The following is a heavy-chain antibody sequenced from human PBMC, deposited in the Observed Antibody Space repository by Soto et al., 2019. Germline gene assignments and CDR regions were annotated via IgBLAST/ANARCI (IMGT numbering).Heavy chain of an antibody. V-gene: IGHV1-69*13. Sequence: SVKVSCKASGGTFSSYAISWVRQAPGQGLEWMGGIIPIFGTANYAQKFQGRVTITADESTSTAYMELSSLRSEDTAVYYCARVAVPYYYDSSGYYYFAYWGQGTLATVYS. CDR1: GGTFSSYA. CDR3: ARVAVPYYYDSSGYYYFAY. CDR2: IIPIFGTA. J-gene: IGHJ4*02. D-gene: IGHD3-22*01.